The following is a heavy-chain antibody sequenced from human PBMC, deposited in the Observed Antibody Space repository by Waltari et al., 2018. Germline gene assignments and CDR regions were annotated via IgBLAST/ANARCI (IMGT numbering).Heavy chain of an antibody. CDR2: IKSKTDGGTT. Sequence: EVQLVQSGGGLVKSGGSLRLSCGATGSASDFTFAKTWMNWFRQAPGKGLEWVGHIKSKTDGGTTDYAAPVKGRFSISRDDSKNTVYLQMNSLEIEDTAKYFCTADWFYTLHIWGQGAVVTVSS. CDR1: GSASDFTFAKTW. V-gene: IGHV3-15*01. J-gene: IGHJ3*02. CDR3: TADWFYTLHI. D-gene: IGHD3-16*01.